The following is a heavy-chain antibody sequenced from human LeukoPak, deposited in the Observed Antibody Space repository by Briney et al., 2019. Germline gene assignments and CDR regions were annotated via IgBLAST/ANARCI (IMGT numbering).Heavy chain of an antibody. CDR2: INPSGGST. D-gene: IGHD6-13*01. CDR1: GYTFTSYY. J-gene: IGHJ5*02. Sequence: ASVKVSCKASGYTFTSYYMHWVRQAPGQGLEWMGIINPSGGSTSYAQKFQGRVTMTRDTSTSTVYMELSSLRSEDTAVYYCARSEGSNWTPLNWFDPWGQGTLVTVSS. CDR3: ARSEGSNWTPLNWFDP. V-gene: IGHV1-46*01.